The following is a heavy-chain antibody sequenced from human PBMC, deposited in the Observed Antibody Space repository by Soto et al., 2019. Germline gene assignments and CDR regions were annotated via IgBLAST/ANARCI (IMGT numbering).Heavy chain of an antibody. J-gene: IGHJ3*02. Sequence: GESLKISCXGSGYSFTSYWIGLVRQMPGKGLEWMGIIYPGDSDTRYSPSFQGQVTISADKSISTAYLQWSSLKASDTAMYYCARHSDAPVTMIVPRGAFDIWGQGTMVTVSS. V-gene: IGHV5-51*01. CDR1: GYSFTSYW. D-gene: IGHD3-22*01. CDR3: ARHSDAPVTMIVPRGAFDI. CDR2: IYPGDSDT.